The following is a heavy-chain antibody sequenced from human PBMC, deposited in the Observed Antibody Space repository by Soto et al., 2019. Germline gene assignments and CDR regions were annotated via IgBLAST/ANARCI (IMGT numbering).Heavy chain of an antibody. CDR2: ISSSSSTI. CDR1: GFTFSSYS. CDR3: ARVAAAGNQRYYYYGMDV. V-gene: IGHV3-48*02. D-gene: IGHD6-13*01. J-gene: IGHJ6*02. Sequence: PGGSLRLSCAASGFTFSSYSMNWVRQAPGKGLEWVSYISSSSSTIYYADSVKGRFTISRDNAKNSLYLQMNSLRDEDTAVYYCARVAAAGNQRYYYYGMDVWGQGTTVTVSS.